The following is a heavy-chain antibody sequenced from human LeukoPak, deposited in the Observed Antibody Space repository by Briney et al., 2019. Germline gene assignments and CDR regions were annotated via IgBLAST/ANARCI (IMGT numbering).Heavy chain of an antibody. CDR1: GGSISSYY. J-gene: IGHJ6*03. D-gene: IGHD4-17*01. CDR3: ARLTTVTIGYYYYYMDV. CDR2: IYYSGST. V-gene: IGHV4-59*01. Sequence: SETLSLTCTVSGGSISSYYWSRIRQPPGKGLEWIGYIYYSGSTNYNPSLKSRVTISVDTSKNQFSLKLSSVTAADTAVYYCARLTTVTIGYYYYYMDVWGKGTTVTVSS.